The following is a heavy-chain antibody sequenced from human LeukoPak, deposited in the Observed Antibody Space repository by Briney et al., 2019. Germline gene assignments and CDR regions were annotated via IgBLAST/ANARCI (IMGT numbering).Heavy chain of an antibody. J-gene: IGHJ4*02. V-gene: IGHV1-2*02. CDR1: GYTFTGYY. CDR2: INPNSGGT. Sequence: ASVKVFCKASGYTFTGYYMHWVRQAPGQGLECMGWINPNSGGTNYAQKFQGRVTMTRDTPISTAYMELSRLRSDDTAVYYCARDLSWEYYFDYWGQGTLVTVSS. D-gene: IGHD6-13*01. CDR3: ARDLSWEYYFDY.